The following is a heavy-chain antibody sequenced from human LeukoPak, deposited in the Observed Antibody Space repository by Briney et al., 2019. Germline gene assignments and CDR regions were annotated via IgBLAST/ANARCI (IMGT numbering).Heavy chain of an antibody. Sequence: GGSLRLSCAASGFTFSNYWMSWVRQAPGKGLEWLANINQDGSEKYYVDSVKGRFTISRDSSKNTMYLQMNSLRAEDTAVYYCAREHTTVTSLLDYWGQGTLVTVSS. V-gene: IGHV3-7*01. CDR2: INQDGSEK. CDR3: AREHTTVTSLLDY. J-gene: IGHJ4*02. D-gene: IGHD4-17*01. CDR1: GFTFSNYW.